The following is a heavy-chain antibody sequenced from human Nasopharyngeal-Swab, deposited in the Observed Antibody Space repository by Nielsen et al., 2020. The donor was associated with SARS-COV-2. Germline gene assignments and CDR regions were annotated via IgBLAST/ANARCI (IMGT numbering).Heavy chain of an antibody. Sequence: KVSCKGSGYSFTSYWISWVRQMPGKGLEWMGRIDPSDSYTNYSPSFQGHVTIPADKSISTAYLQWSSLKASDTAMYYCARQGESINNDYWGQGTLVTVSS. CDR1: GYSFTSYW. V-gene: IGHV5-10-1*01. CDR2: IDPSDSYT. CDR3: ARQGESINNDY. J-gene: IGHJ4*02. D-gene: IGHD5-12*01.